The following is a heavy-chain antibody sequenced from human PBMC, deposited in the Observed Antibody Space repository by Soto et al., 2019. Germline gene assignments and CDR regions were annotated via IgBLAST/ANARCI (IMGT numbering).Heavy chain of an antibody. D-gene: IGHD3-22*01. Sequence: GGSLRLSCAASGFTFSSYAMHWVRQAPGKGLEWVAVISYDGSNKYYADSVKGRSTISRDNSKNTLYLQMNSLRAEDTAVYYCARGATLYYYDSSGYYPSDYFDYWGQGTLVTVSS. CDR1: GFTFSSYA. CDR2: ISYDGSNK. CDR3: ARGATLYYYDSSGYYPSDYFDY. J-gene: IGHJ4*02. V-gene: IGHV3-30-3*01.